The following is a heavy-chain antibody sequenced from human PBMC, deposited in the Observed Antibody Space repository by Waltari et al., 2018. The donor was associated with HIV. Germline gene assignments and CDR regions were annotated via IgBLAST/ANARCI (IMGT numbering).Heavy chain of an antibody. CDR2: INTGNGNT. D-gene: IGHD1-1*01. V-gene: IGHV1-3*04. CDR1: GYSFTNYA. J-gene: IGHJ4*02. CDR3: ARNWNDVGFDY. Sequence: QVHLVQSGAEVKKPGASVKVSCKASGYSFTNYAMHWVRQAPGQGLEWMGWINTGNGNTRYSQKLQGRVTITRDTSASTAYMELSSLRSEDTARYYCARNWNDVGFDYWGQGTLFTVSS.